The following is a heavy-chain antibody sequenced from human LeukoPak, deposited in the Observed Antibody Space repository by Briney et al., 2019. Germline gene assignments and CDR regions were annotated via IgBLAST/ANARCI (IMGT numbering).Heavy chain of an antibody. CDR1: GGSVNSGSYY. V-gene: IGHV4-61*01. Sequence: SETLSLTSTVSGGSVNSGSYYWNWIRQPPGKGLEWIGYIYYSGSTNYNPSLKSRVTISVDTSKNQFSLKLSSVTAADTAVYYCARAAYSGSYHSDYWGQGTLVTVSS. J-gene: IGHJ4*02. D-gene: IGHD1-26*01. CDR3: ARAAYSGSYHSDY. CDR2: IYYSGST.